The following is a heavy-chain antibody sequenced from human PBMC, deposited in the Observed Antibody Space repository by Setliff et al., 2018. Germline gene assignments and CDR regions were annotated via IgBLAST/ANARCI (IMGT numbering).Heavy chain of an antibody. CDR3: ARVAPKAVVAATYLPYWYFDL. J-gene: IGHJ2*01. CDR2: INPSGGST. D-gene: IGHD2-15*01. CDR1: GGTFSSYT. V-gene: IGHV1-46*01. Sequence: GASVKVSCKASGGTFSSYTISWVRQAPGQGLEWMGIINPSGGSTSYAQKFQGRVTMTRDTSTSTVSMELSSLRSEDTAVYYCARVAPKAVVAATYLPYWYFDLWGRGTLVTVSS.